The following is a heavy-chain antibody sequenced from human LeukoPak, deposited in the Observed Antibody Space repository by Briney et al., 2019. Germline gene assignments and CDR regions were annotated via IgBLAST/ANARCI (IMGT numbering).Heavy chain of an antibody. V-gene: IGHV3-30*02. J-gene: IGHJ4*02. CDR3: ATEGSGNYFYFFDY. CDR2: IRYDGSNK. Sequence: GGSLRLSCAASGFTFSSYGMHWVRQAPGKGLEWVAFIRYDGSNKYYADSVKGRFTISRDNAKNSLYLQLNSLRAEDTAVYYCATEGSGNYFYFFDYWGQGTLVTVSS. D-gene: IGHD2/OR15-2a*01. CDR1: GFTFSSYG.